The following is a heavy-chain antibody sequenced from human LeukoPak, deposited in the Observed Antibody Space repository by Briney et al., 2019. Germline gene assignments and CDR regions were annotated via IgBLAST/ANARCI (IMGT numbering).Heavy chain of an antibody. V-gene: IGHV3-64*01. J-gene: IGHJ4*02. CDR2: ISSNGGST. D-gene: IGHD1-26*01. CDR1: GFTFSSYA. CDR3: AREALGATTGHFDY. Sequence: PGGSLRLSCAASGFTFSSYAMHWVRQAPGKGLEYVSAISSNGGSTYYANSVKGRFTISRDNSKNTLYLQMGSLRAEDMAVYYCAREALGATTGHFDYWGQGTLVTVSS.